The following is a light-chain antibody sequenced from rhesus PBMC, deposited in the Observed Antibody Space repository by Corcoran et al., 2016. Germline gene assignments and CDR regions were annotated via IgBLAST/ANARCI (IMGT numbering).Light chain of an antibody. CDR3: LQYSSSRT. CDR2: KAS. V-gene: IGKV1-22*01. CDR1: QSISSW. J-gene: IGKJ1*01. Sequence: DIQMTQSPSSLSASVGDTVTITCRASQSISSWLDWYQQKPGKAPKLLNYKASSLQSGVPSRFRGSGSGTDFTLTISSLQPEDFATYYCLQYSSSRTFGQGTKVEIK.